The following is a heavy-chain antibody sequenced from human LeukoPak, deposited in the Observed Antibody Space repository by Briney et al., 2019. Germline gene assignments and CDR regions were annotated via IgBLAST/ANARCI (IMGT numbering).Heavy chain of an antibody. Sequence: GASVKVSCKASGGTFSGYAISWVRQAPGQGLEWMGRIIPILGIANYAQKFQGRVTITADKSTSTAYMELSSLRPEDTAVYYCARGSSSWVPTHYYYYYMDVWGKGTTVTVSS. D-gene: IGHD6-13*01. CDR3: ARGSSSWVPTHYYYYYMDV. CDR2: IIPILGIA. CDR1: GGTFSGYA. J-gene: IGHJ6*03. V-gene: IGHV1-69*04.